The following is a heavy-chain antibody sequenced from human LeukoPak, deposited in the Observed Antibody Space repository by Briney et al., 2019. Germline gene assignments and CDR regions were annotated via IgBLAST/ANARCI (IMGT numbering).Heavy chain of an antibody. J-gene: IGHJ6*02. CDR2: IYYSGST. Sequence: RPSETLSLTCTVSGGSISSYYWSWIRQPPGKGLEWIGYIYYSGSTNYNPPLKSRVTISVDTSKNQFSLKLSSVTAADTAVYYCARVATDYYYYGMDVWGQGTTVTVSS. V-gene: IGHV4-59*01. CDR3: ARVATDYYYYGMDV. D-gene: IGHD1-26*01. CDR1: GGSISSYY.